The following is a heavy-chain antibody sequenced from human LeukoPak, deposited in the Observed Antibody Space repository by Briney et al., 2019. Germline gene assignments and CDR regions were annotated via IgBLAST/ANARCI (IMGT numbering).Heavy chain of an antibody. CDR3: AKATVGGYED. D-gene: IGHD5-12*01. CDR2: VASDGST. CDR1: GITVSSNY. J-gene: IGHJ4*02. Sequence: PGGSLRLSCAASGITVSSNYMSWDRQAPGKGLEWVSVVASDGSTKYADSVKGRFAISRDNSKNTLYLQMNSLRAEDTGVYYCAKATVGGYEDWGQGTLVTVSS. V-gene: IGHV3-53*01.